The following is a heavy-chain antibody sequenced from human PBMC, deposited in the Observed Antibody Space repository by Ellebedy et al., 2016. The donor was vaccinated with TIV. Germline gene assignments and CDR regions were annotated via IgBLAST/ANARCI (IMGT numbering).Heavy chain of an antibody. CDR3: ARGRTANWYFDL. Sequence: GESLKISCAASGFTVSSNYMSWVRQAPGEGLEWVAVISHDGSKKYYADSVKGRFTISRDNSKNTLHLQMNSLRVEDTAVYYCARGRTANWYFDLWGRGTLVTVSS. V-gene: IGHV3-30-3*01. CDR2: ISHDGSKK. D-gene: IGHD1-1*01. J-gene: IGHJ2*01. CDR1: GFTVSSNY.